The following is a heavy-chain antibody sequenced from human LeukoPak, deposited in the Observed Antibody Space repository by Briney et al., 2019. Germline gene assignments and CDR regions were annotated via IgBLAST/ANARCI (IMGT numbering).Heavy chain of an antibody. CDR1: GGSISSYY. Sequence: SETLSLTRTVSGGSISSYYWSWIRQPAGKGLEWIGRIYTSGSTNYNPSLKSRVTMSVDTSKNQFSLKLSSVTAADTAVYYCARGDFWSGYHDYWGQGTLVTVSS. V-gene: IGHV4-4*07. CDR3: ARGDFWSGYHDY. CDR2: IYTSGST. D-gene: IGHD3-3*01. J-gene: IGHJ4*02.